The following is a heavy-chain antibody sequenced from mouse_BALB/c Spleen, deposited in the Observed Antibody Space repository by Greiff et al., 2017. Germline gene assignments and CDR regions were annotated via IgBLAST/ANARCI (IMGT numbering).Heavy chain of an antibody. J-gene: IGHJ1*01. CDR3: TKGYGNYDWYFDV. V-gene: IGHV1S22*01. CDR2: IYPGSGST. CDR1: GYTFPSYW. D-gene: IGHD2-1*01. Sequence: LKQPGSELVRPGASVKLSCKASGYTFPSYWMHWVKQRPGQGLEWIGNIYPGSGSTNYDEKFKSKATLTVDTSSSTAYMQLSSLTSEDSAVYYCTKGYGNYDWYFDVWGAGTTVTVSS.